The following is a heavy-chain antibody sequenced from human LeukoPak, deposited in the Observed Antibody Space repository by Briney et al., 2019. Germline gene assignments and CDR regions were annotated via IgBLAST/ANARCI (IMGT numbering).Heavy chain of an antibody. D-gene: IGHD6-13*01. CDR1: GYTLTELS. CDR3: ARDIAAAGTRCFDY. CDR2: FDPEDGET. J-gene: IGHJ4*02. V-gene: IGHV1-24*01. Sequence: ASVKVSCKVSGYTLTELSMHWVRQAPGKGLEWMGGFDPEDGETIYAQKVQGRVTMTEDTSTDTAYMELSSLRSEDTAVYYCARDIAAAGTRCFDYWGQGTLVTVSS.